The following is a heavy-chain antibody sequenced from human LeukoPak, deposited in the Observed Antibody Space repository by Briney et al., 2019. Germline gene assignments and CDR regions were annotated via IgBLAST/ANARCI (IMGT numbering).Heavy chain of an antibody. CDR3: ARARGYSSGWGAFDI. CDR1: GFTVSSNY. Sequence: GGSLRLSCAASGFTVSSNYMSWVRQAPGKGLEWASVIYSGGSTYYADSVKGRFTISRHNSKNTLYLQMNSLRAEDTAVYYCARARGYSSGWGAFDIWGQGTMVTVSS. D-gene: IGHD6-19*01. CDR2: IYSGGST. V-gene: IGHV3-53*04. J-gene: IGHJ3*02.